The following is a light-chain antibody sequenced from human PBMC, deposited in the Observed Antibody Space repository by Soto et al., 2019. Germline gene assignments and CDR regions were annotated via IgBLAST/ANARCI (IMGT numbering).Light chain of an antibody. V-gene: IGKV3-20*01. Sequence: SSGALALISGVAATLNCRTSESVGSSLLAWYQQKPGQAPRLLIYAASSRATGISDRFSGSGSGTHFTLIINLLDREDCAVYFCQHNGRCFGDGTRLEIK. CDR2: AAS. CDR1: ESVGSSL. J-gene: IGKJ5*01. CDR3: QHNGRC.